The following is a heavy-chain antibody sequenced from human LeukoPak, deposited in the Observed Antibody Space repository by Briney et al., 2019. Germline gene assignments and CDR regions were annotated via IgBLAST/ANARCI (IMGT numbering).Heavy chain of an antibody. CDR1: GFTFSSYW. V-gene: IGHV3-7*01. J-gene: IGHJ5*02. CDR3: ARGGPAAMVDP. CDR2: IKQDGSEK. D-gene: IGHD2-2*01. Sequence: GGSRRLSCAASGFTFSSYWMSWVRQAPGKGLEWVANIKQDGSEKYYVDSVKGRFTISRDNAKNSLYLQMNSLRAEDTAVYYCARGGPAAMVDPWGQGTLVTVSS.